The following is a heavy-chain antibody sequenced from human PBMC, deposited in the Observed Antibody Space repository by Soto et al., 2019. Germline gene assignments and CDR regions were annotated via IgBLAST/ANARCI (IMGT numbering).Heavy chain of an antibody. CDR2: IYYSGST. J-gene: IGHJ4*02. CDR3: ARGGSSGRTGSIYFDY. Sequence: QVQLQESGPGLVKPSQTLSLTCTVSGGSISSGGYYWSWIRQHPGKGLEWIGYIYYSGSTYYNPSLKSRVNISVDTSKYQFSLKLSSVTAAATAVYYCARGGSSGRTGSIYFDYWGQGTLVTVSS. V-gene: IGHV4-31*03. CDR1: GGSISSGGYY. D-gene: IGHD2-8*02.